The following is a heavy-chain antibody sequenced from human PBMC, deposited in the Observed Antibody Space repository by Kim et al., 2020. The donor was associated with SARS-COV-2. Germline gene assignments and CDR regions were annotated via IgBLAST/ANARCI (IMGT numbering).Heavy chain of an antibody. V-gene: IGHV4-59*09. CDR3: ARGGALATVTWGRNWFDP. Sequence: KSRVTISVHTPKNQFSLKLSSVTAADTAVYYCARGGALATVTWGRNWFDPWGQGTLVTVSS. D-gene: IGHD4-4*01. J-gene: IGHJ5*02.